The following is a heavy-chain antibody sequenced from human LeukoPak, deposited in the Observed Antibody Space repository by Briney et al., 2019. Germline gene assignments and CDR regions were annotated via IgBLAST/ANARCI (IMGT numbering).Heavy chain of an antibody. D-gene: IGHD3-10*01. CDR3: ASLTMVRGVPIVGY. CDR2: INPNSGGT. J-gene: IGHJ4*02. Sequence: GASVKVSCKASGYTFTGYCMHWVRQAPGQGLEWMGWINPNSGGTNYAQKFQGRVTMTRDTSISTAYMELSRLRSDDTAVYYCASLTMVRGVPIVGYWGQGTLVTVSS. V-gene: IGHV1-2*02. CDR1: GYTFTGYC.